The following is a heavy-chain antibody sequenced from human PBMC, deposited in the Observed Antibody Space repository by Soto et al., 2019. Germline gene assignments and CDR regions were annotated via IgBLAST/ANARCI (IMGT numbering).Heavy chain of an antibody. CDR1: GFIFSSYA. CDR3: AKAVWGYGYFDY. D-gene: IGHD3-10*01. Sequence: GGSLRLSCAASGFIFSSYAMSWVRQAPGKGLELVSSISGSGDNTYYADSLKGRFTISRDNSKNTLYLQVNGLRAEDTAVYYCAKAVWGYGYFDYWGQGTLVTVYS. CDR2: ISGSGDNT. V-gene: IGHV3-23*01. J-gene: IGHJ4*02.